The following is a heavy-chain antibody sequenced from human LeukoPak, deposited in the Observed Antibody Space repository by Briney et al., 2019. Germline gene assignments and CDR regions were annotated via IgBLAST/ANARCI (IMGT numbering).Heavy chain of an antibody. CDR3: VRDRPGSYFDY. CDR2: FYTSGTS. J-gene: IGHJ4*02. V-gene: IGHV4-61*02. CDR1: GASISSGNYH. Sequence: SETLSLTCNVSGASISSGNYHWTWIRQPAGKGLEWIGRFYTSGTSNYNPSLESRVTISIDTSKNQFSLKLNSVTAADTAVYYCVRDRPGSYFDYWGQGTLVTVSS. D-gene: IGHD1-26*01.